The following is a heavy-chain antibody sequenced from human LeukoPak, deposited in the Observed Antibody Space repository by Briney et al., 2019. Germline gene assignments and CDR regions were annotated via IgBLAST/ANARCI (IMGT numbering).Heavy chain of an antibody. CDR3: AGGLAVALSDY. Sequence: PGRSLRPSCAASGFTLSSYSMNWVRQAQGEVLEWVSSISSSIRYTYYTDSVKGRFTITRDNAKNSLYLQMNSLRAEDTAVYYCAGGLAVALSDYWGQGTLVTVSS. J-gene: IGHJ4*02. D-gene: IGHD6-19*01. CDR2: ISSSIRYT. V-gene: IGHV3-21*01. CDR1: GFTLSSYS.